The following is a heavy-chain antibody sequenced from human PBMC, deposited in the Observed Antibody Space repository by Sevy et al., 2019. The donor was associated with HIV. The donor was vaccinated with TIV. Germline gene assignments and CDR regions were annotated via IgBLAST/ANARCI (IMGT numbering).Heavy chain of an antibody. CDR1: GGSISSYY. V-gene: IGHV4-4*07. J-gene: IGHJ6*02. D-gene: IGHD5-12*01. CDR3: ARDSRGYSGYDDYYYYYGMDV. Sequence: SETLSLTCTVSGGSISSYYWSWIRQPAGKGLEWIGRIYTSGSTNSNPSLKSRVTMSVDTSKNQFSLKLSSVTAVDTAVYYCARDSRGYSGYDDYYYYYGMDVWGQGTTVTVSS. CDR2: IYTSGST.